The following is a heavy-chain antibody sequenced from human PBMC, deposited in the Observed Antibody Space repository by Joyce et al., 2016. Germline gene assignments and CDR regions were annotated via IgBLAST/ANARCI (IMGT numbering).Heavy chain of an antibody. CDR2: ISYDGNNK. D-gene: IGHD6-13*01. CDR1: GFTFSSYG. Sequence: QVQLVESGGGVVQPGKSLRLSCAASGFTFSSYGMHWVRQAPGKGLEWVTVISYDGNNKYDENSVKGRFTVSRDNFKNTLYLQMNSLRPEDTAVYYCAKDLFIQQQHSYYFDYWGQGTLVTVSS. CDR3: AKDLFIQQQHSYYFDY. J-gene: IGHJ4*02. V-gene: IGHV3-30*18.